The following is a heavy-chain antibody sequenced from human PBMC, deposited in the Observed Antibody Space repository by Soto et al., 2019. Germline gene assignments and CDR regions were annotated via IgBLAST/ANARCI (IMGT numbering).Heavy chain of an antibody. CDR1: GYTFTGYY. Sequence: QVQLVQSGAEVKKPGASLKVSCKASGYTFTGYYMHWVRQAPGQGLEWMGWINPNSGGTNYAQKCQGWVPMTRDTSISTAYMELSRLRSDDTGVYYCARALLPYNWFDPWGQGTLVTVSS. V-gene: IGHV1-2*04. CDR3: ARALLPYNWFDP. J-gene: IGHJ5*02. CDR2: INPNSGGT.